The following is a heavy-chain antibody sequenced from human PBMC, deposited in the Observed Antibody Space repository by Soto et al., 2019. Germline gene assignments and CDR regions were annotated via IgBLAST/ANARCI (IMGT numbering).Heavy chain of an antibody. CDR1: EFSVCTFSRCA. D-gene: IGHD6-13*01. CDR3: ARSFLLFYSSSWPNWFDP. CDR2: ISSSSSYI. V-gene: IGHV3-21*01. J-gene: IGHJ5*02. Sequence: GGSHIVSWASAEFSVCTFSRCARRWVRQAPVKWLEWVSSISSSSSYIYYADSVKGRFTISRDNAKNSLYLQMNSLRAEDTAVYYCARSFLLFYSSSWPNWFDPWGQGTLVT.